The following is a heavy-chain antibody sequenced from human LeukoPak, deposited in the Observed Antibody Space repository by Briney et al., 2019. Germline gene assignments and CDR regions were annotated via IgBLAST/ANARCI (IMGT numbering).Heavy chain of an antibody. J-gene: IGHJ4*02. CDR3: ARENYYDSSAYY. Sequence: GGSLRLSCAASGFTFSSYDMNWVRQAPGKGLEWVSSISISSSYIYYADSAKGRFTISRDNAKNSLYLQMNSLRAEDTAVYFCARENYYDSSAYYSGQGTLVTVSS. D-gene: IGHD3-22*01. V-gene: IGHV3-21*01. CDR2: ISISSSYI. CDR1: GFTFSSYD.